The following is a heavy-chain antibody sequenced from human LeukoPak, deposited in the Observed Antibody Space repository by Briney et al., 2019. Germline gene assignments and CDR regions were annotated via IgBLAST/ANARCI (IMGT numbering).Heavy chain of an antibody. Sequence: GSLRLSCAASEFTFSDYSMNWVRQALGKGLEWIGGIYHSGSTNYNPSLKSRLTISVDKSKNQFSLKLSSVTAADTAVYYCAREGIASPGPTGSFDIWGQGTMVTVSS. V-gene: IGHV4-4*02. J-gene: IGHJ3*02. CDR1: EFTFSDYSM. D-gene: IGHD6-13*01. CDR3: AREGIASPGPTGSFDI. CDR2: IYHSGST.